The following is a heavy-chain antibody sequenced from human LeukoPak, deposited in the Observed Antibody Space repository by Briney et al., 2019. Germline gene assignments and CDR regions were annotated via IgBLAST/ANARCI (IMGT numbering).Heavy chain of an antibody. CDR3: ARDPYYYDSSGYPEPYGMDV. D-gene: IGHD3-22*01. V-gene: IGHV3-74*01. CDR1: GFTYGNYL. Sequence: GGSLRLSCAASGFTYGNYLMHWVRQAPGKGLVWVSRISPDGRSTNYADFVKGRFTISRDNAKNSLYLQMNSLRAEDTAVYYCARDPYYYDSSGYPEPYGMDVWGQGTTVTVSS. J-gene: IGHJ6*02. CDR2: ISPDGRST.